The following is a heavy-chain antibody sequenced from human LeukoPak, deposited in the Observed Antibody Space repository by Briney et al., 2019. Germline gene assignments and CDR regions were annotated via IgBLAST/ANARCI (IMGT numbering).Heavy chain of an antibody. J-gene: IGHJ4*02. CDR2: ISTTSRYI. V-gene: IGHV3-21*01. CDR3: ARGNSDYDHDY. Sequence: GGSLRLSCAASGFNFSRYSMNWVRQAPGKGLEWVSSISTTSRYIYYAGSVQRRFTVTRDNAKNSLSLQMNSLRADDTAVYFCARGNSDYDHDYWGQGTLVTVSS. CDR1: GFNFSRYS. D-gene: IGHD5-12*01.